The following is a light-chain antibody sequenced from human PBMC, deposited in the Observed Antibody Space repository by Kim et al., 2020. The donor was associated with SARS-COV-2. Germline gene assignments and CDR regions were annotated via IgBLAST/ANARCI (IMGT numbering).Light chain of an antibody. Sequence: GQSITISCTGTSSDIGISDYVSWSQQHPGKTPKLMIYDVSKRPSGVSDRFSGSKSDNTASLTISGLQAEDEAEYYCASYTSTYTWVFGGGTKLTVL. CDR1: SSDIGISDY. CDR3: ASYTSTYTWV. J-gene: IGLJ3*02. V-gene: IGLV2-14*03. CDR2: DVS.